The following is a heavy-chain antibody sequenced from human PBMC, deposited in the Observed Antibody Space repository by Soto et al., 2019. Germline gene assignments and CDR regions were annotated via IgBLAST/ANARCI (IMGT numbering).Heavy chain of an antibody. CDR3: ARFGDSPGPHYFDY. V-gene: IGHV1-18*01. D-gene: IGHD3-3*01. CDR2: ISAYNGNT. Sequence: GASVKVSCKASGYTFTSYGISWVRQAPGQRLGWMGWISAYNGNTNYAQKLQGRVTMTTDTSTSTAYMELRSLRSDDTAVYYCARFGDSPGPHYFDYWGQGTLVTVSS. CDR1: GYTFTSYG. J-gene: IGHJ4*02.